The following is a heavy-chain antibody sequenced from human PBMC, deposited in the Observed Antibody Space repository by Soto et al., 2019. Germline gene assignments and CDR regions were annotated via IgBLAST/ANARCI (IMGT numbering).Heavy chain of an antibody. J-gene: IGHJ6*02. V-gene: IGHV5-51*01. CDR1: GYDFSRYW. D-gene: IGHD3-10*01. CDR2: IYPGDSDT. Sequence: GESLKISCKTSGYDFSRYWIGWVRQMPGKGLEWMGIIYPGDSDTRYSPSFQGQVTISADKSISTAYLQWSSLKASDTAMYYCAGGGVRGVITRTRDYYGMDVWGQGTTVTVSS. CDR3: AGGGVRGVITRTRDYYGMDV.